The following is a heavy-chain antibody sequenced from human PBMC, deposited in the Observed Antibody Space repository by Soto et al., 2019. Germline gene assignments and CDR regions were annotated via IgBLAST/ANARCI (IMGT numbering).Heavy chain of an antibody. J-gene: IGHJ3*02. D-gene: IGHD3-16*01. CDR2: IWYDGTKK. CDR1: GFSFSRYG. Sequence: GWSLRLSCAASGFSFSRYGMHWVRQAPGKGLQWVALIWYDGTKKYYADSVKGRFTISRDDSMNTLLLQMNSLRAEDTAVYYCARESYDRAFDIWGQGTMVTGSS. V-gene: IGHV3-33*01. CDR3: ARESYDRAFDI.